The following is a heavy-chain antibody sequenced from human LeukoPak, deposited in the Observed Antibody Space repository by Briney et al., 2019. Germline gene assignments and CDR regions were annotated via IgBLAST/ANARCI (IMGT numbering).Heavy chain of an antibody. Sequence: SETLSLTCAVYGGSFCGYYWSWIREPPGKGVEWIGEINHSGSTNYNPSLKSRVTISVDTSKNQFSLKLSSVTAADTAVYYCARDLHHYYFDYWGQGTLVTVSS. D-gene: IGHD4-11*01. CDR3: ARDLHHYYFDY. J-gene: IGHJ4*02. CDR2: INHSGST. CDR1: GGSFCGYY. V-gene: IGHV4-34*01.